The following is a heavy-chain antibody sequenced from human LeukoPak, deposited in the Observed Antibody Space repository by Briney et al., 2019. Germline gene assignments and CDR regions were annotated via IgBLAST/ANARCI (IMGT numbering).Heavy chain of an antibody. Sequence: SETLSLTCTVSGGSISSYYWSWIRQPPGKGLEWIGYIYYSGSTNYNPSLKSRVTISVDTSKNQFSLKLSSVTAADTAVYYCARQDHASLAFDYWGQGTLVTVSS. V-gene: IGHV4-59*08. J-gene: IGHJ4*02. D-gene: IGHD3-16*01. CDR2: IYYSGST. CDR1: GGSISSYY. CDR3: ARQDHASLAFDY.